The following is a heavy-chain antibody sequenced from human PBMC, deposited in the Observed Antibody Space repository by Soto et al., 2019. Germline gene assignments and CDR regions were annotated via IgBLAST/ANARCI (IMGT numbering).Heavy chain of an antibody. D-gene: IGHD3-22*01. Sequence: GGSLRLSCAASGFTFSSYAMHWVRQAPGKGLEWVAVISYDGSNKYYADSVKGRFTISRDNSKNTLYLQMNSLRAEDTAVYYCARDVNYDSSGYYLPYFYYYGMDVWGQGTTVTVSS. CDR1: GFTFSSYA. V-gene: IGHV3-30-3*01. CDR2: ISYDGSNK. CDR3: ARDVNYDSSGYYLPYFYYYGMDV. J-gene: IGHJ6*02.